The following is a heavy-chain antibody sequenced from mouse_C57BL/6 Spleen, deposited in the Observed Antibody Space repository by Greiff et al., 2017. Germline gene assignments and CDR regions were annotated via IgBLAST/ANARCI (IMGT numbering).Heavy chain of an antibody. Sequence: QVQLQQPGAELVRPGSSVKLSCKASGYTFTSYWMHWVKQRPIQGLEWIGNIDPSDSETHYNQKFKDKATLTVDKSSSTAYMQLSSLTSEDSAVYYCARNYGSSYDWYFDVWGTGTTVTVSS. CDR1: GYTFTSYW. CDR2: IDPSDSET. V-gene: IGHV1-52*01. CDR3: ARNYGSSYDWYFDV. J-gene: IGHJ1*03. D-gene: IGHD1-1*01.